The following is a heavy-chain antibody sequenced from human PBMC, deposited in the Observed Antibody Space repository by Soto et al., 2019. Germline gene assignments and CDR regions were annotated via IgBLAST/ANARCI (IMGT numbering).Heavy chain of an antibody. CDR3: ATGAAGVRIDDCDS. Sequence: QVHLVQSGAEQKMPGSSVTVSCRTSGESFATSAVTWVRQAPGRGLEWVGGLIPVLGRTFYAQKFHWRVSITSDESASPAFLELTSLTFEDTAVYYCATGAAGVRIDDCDSWGQGALVTVSS. CDR1: GESFATSA. J-gene: IGHJ4*02. V-gene: IGHV1-69*01. CDR2: LIPVLGRT. D-gene: IGHD3-3*01.